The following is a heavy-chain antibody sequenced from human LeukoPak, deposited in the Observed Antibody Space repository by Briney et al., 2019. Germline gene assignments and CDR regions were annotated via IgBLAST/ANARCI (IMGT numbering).Heavy chain of an antibody. CDR1: GFTFSSYE. Sequence: QSGGSLRLSCAASGFTFSSYEMNWVRQAPGKGLEWVSYISSSGGTIYYADSVKGRFTISRDNAKNSLYLQMNSLRAEDTAVYYCARGEYYDILTGTWVPGYWGQGTLVTVSS. CDR2: ISSSGGTI. D-gene: IGHD3-9*01. CDR3: ARGEYYDILTGTWVPGY. J-gene: IGHJ4*02. V-gene: IGHV3-48*03.